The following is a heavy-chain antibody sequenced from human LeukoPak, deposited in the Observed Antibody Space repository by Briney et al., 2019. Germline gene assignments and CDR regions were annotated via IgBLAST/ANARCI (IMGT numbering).Heavy chain of an antibody. Sequence: QTGGSLRLSCAASGFTFSSYGMHWVRQAPGKGLEWVAVISYDGSNKYYADSVKGRFTISRDNSKNTLYLQMNSLRAEDTALYYCASGGIYYGAAFDFWGQGTLVTVSS. D-gene: IGHD1-26*01. J-gene: IGHJ4*02. V-gene: IGHV3-30*03. CDR3: ASGGIYYGAAFDF. CDR2: ISYDGSNK. CDR1: GFTFSSYG.